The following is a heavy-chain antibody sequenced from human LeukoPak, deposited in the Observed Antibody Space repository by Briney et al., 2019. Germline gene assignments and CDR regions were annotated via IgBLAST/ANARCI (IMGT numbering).Heavy chain of an antibody. J-gene: IGHJ5*02. CDR1: GFPFNFYA. CDR3: AKPISGGLAVTGDWFDP. Sequence: AGGSLRLSCAASGFPFNFYAMSWVRQAPGKGLESISTIKANAGSTYYADSVKGRFTISRDNSKNTLDLQLNSLRAEDTAVYYCAKPISGGLAVTGDWFDPWGQGTLVTVSS. V-gene: IGHV3-23*01. CDR2: IKANAGST. D-gene: IGHD6-19*01.